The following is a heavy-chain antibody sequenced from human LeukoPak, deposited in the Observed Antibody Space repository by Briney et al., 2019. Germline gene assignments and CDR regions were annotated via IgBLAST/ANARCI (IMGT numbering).Heavy chain of an antibody. CDR3: ARDRREYCTGGSCNDYYYGMDV. CDR1: GGSISSGSYS. V-gene: IGHV4-30-2*01. J-gene: IGHJ6*02. Sequence: SETLSLTCAVSGGSISSGSYSWSWIRQPPGKGLEWIGYIYHSGSTYYNPSLKSRVTISVDRSKNQFSLKLSSVTAADTAVYYCARDRREYCTGGSCNDYYYGMDVWGQGTTVTVSS. D-gene: IGHD2-15*01. CDR2: IYHSGST.